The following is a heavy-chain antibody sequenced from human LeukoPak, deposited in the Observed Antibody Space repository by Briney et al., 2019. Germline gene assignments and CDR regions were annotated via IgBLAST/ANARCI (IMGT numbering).Heavy chain of an antibody. D-gene: IGHD2-15*01. V-gene: IGHV1-46*01. CDR3: ARWTGGGSLSRYGMDV. J-gene: IGHJ6*02. CDR1: GYTFTSYY. CDR2: INPSGGST. Sequence: GASVKVSCKASGYTFTSYYMHWVRQAPGQGLEWMGIINPSGGSTSYAQKSQGRVTMTRDTSTSTVYMELSSLRSEDTAVYYCARWTGGGSLSRYGMDVWGQGTTVTVSS.